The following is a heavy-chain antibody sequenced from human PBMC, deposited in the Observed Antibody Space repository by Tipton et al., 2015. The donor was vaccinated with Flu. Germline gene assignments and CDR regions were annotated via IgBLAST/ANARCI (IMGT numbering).Heavy chain of an antibody. CDR3: ARRDNSNYVWEPKNWFNT. V-gene: IGHV4-38-2*01. D-gene: IGHD4-11*01. J-gene: IGHJ5*02. Sequence: TLSLTCSVSGDSIGYPYYWGWIRQAPGKGLEWIGNIHRSGNGYYNPSLKSRVTMSVDSSKNQFSLRLTSVTAADTAVYFCARRDNSNYVWEPKNWFNTWGKGARVTVSS. CDR2: IHRSGNG. CDR1: GDSIGYPYY.